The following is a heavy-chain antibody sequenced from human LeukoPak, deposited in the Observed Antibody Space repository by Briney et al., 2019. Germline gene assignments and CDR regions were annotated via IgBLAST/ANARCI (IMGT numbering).Heavy chain of an antibody. J-gene: IGHJ4*02. CDR2: IRYDGSNK. CDR1: GFTFSSYG. Sequence: GGSLRLSCAASGFTFSSYGMHWVRQAPGKGLEWVAFIRYDGSNKYYADSVKGRFTISRDNSKNTLYLQMNSLRAEDTAVYYCAKDPSHYDSSGVIDYWGQGTLVTVSS. V-gene: IGHV3-30*02. D-gene: IGHD3-22*01. CDR3: AKDPSHYDSSGVIDY.